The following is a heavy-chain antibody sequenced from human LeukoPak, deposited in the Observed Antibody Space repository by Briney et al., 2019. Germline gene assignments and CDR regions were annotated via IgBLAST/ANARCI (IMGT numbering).Heavy chain of an antibody. CDR3: ARTGYYGSGSSFDP. CDR2: IYSGGST. Sequence: QPGGSLRLSCAASGFTFSSYAMNWVRQAPGKGLEWVSVIYSGGSTYYADSVKGRFTISRDNSKNTLYLQMNSLRAEDTAVYYCARTGYYGSGSSFDPWGQGTLVTVSS. D-gene: IGHD3-10*01. CDR1: GFTFSSYA. V-gene: IGHV3-66*01. J-gene: IGHJ5*02.